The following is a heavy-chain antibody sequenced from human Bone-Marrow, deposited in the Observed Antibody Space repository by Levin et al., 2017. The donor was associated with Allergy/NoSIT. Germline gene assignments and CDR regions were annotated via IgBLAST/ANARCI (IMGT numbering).Heavy chain of an antibody. CDR2: IYYSGTT. CDR1: GGSINKYY. CDR3: VRHGSGSYLRDWWFDP. D-gene: IGHD3-10*01. J-gene: IGHJ5*02. V-gene: IGHV4-59*01. Sequence: SETLSLTCTLSGGSINKYYWSWIRQSPGKGLEWIGYIYYSGTTNYNPSLESRVTISVDTSKNQFSLNLTSVTATDTAVYYCVRHGSGSYLRDWWFDPWGQGILVTVSS.